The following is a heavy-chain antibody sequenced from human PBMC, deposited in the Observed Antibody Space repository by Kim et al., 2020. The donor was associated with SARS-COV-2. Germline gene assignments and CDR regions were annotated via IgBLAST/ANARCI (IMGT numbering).Heavy chain of an antibody. J-gene: IGHJ6*02. CDR2: IYYSGST. V-gene: IGHV4-59*13. CDR1: GGSISSYY. CDR3: ARDHRRGYSGYGGYYYYGMDV. Sequence: SETLSLTCTVSGGSISSYYWSWIRQPPGKGLEWIGYIYYSGSTNYNPSLKSRVTISVDTSKNQFSLKLSSVTAADTAVYYCARDHRRGYSGYGGYYYYGMDVWGQGTTVTVSS. D-gene: IGHD5-12*01.